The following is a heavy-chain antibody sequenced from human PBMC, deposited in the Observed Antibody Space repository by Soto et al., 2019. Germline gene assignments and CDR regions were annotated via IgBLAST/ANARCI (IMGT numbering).Heavy chain of an antibody. V-gene: IGHV4-59*01. D-gene: IGHD2-2*01. J-gene: IGHJ5*02. Sequence: QEQLQESGPGLVKPSETLSLTCTVSGDSLSSYYWSWIRQPPGKGLEWIGCVFDTGGIDYNPALKSRVTISVDTSKNQFSRRLTSVTAADTAVYYCARGPIVVLQAAWFDPWGQGTLVTVSS. CDR3: ARGPIVVLQAAWFDP. CDR1: GDSLSSYY. CDR2: VFDTGGI.